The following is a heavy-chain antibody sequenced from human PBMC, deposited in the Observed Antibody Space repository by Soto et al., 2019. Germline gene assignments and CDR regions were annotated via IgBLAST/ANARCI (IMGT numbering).Heavy chain of an antibody. J-gene: IGHJ4*02. V-gene: IGHV3-74*03. CDR3: VRDIR. Sequence: EVQLVESGGGLVQPGGSLRLSCAASGFTFSSQWMYWVRQSPGKGPVWVSYINSDGSRIAYADSVKGRFTISRDNAKNTLYLQRNRLRVEDTAVYYCVRDIRWGRGTLVTVSS. CDR2: INSDGSRI. CDR1: GFTFSSQW.